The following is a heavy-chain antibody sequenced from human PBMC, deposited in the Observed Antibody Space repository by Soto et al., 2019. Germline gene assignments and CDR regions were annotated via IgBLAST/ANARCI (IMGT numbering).Heavy chain of an antibody. CDR2: IHHGGST. J-gene: IGHJ6*02. D-gene: IGHD2-2*01. Sequence: SSETLSLTCVVSGGSISSTNWWSWVRQPPGKGLEWIGEIHHGGSTNYNPSLKSRVTISVDKSRNQFSLQLTSVTAADTAVYYCARIPTVGSTSELAYYYYYYGMDVWGQGTTVTVSS. V-gene: IGHV4-4*02. CDR3: ARIPTVGSTSELAYYYYYYGMDV. CDR1: GGSISSTNW.